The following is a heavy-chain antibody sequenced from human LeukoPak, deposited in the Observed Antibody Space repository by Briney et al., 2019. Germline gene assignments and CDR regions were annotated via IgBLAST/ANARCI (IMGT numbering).Heavy chain of an antibody. CDR2: INSDGSST. CDR3: ARTGIAARPTVWFDP. Sequence: GGSLRLSCAASGFTFSSYWMHWVRQAPGKRLVWVSRINSDGSSTNYADSVKGRFTISRDNAKNTLYLQMNSLRAEDTAVYYCARTGIAARPTVWFDPWGQGTLVTVSS. J-gene: IGHJ5*02. CDR1: GFTFSSYW. V-gene: IGHV3-74*01. D-gene: IGHD6-6*01.